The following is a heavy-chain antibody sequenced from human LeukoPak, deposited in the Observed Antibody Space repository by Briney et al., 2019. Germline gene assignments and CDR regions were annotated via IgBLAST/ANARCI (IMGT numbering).Heavy chain of an antibody. V-gene: IGHV3-23*01. Sequence: GGSLRLSCAASGFTFKTYAMMWVRPAPGKGLEWVSAIGGDGVSRDYSDSVKGRFTISRDNSKNTLYLQMNSLRVEDTALYFCAKRVGGTPDNWGLGTLVTVSS. J-gene: IGHJ4*02. CDR2: IGGDGVSR. CDR3: AKRVGGTPDN. CDR1: GFTFKTYA. D-gene: IGHD1-26*01.